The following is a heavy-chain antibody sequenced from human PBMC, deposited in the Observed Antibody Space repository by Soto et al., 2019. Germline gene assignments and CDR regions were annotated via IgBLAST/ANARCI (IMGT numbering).Heavy chain of an antibody. J-gene: IGHJ3*02. Sequence: SETLSLTCTVSGGSISSYYWSWIRQPPGKGLEWIGYIYYSGSTNYNPSLKSRVTISVDTSKSQFSLKLSSVTAADTAVYYCAREQQLVRAFDIWGQGTMVTVSS. CDR2: IYYSGST. CDR1: GGSISSYY. V-gene: IGHV4-59*01. D-gene: IGHD6-13*01. CDR3: AREQQLVRAFDI.